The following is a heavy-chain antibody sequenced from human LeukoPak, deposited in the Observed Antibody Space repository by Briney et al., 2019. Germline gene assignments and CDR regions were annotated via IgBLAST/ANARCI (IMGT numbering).Heavy chain of an antibody. CDR1: GYSFTSYW. D-gene: IGHD6-19*01. V-gene: IGHV5-51*01. CDR3: ARRLGSSGWFNWFDP. J-gene: IGHJ5*02. CDR2: IYPGDSDT. Sequence: GESLKISCKGSGYSFTSYWIRWVRQMPGKGLEWMGIIYPGDSDTRYSPSFQGQVTISADKSISTAYLQWSSLKASDTAMYYCARRLGSSGWFNWFDPWGQGTLVTVSS.